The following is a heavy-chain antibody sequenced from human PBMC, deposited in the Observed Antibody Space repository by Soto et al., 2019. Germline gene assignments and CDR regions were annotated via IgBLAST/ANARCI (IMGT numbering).Heavy chain of an antibody. CDR2: VKSNSDGGAT. J-gene: IGHJ4*02. Sequence: EVQLVESGGGLVEPGGSLRLSCAASGFTVTNAWMNWVRQTPGTGLEWIALVKSNSDGGATAYTPPVEGRFTISRDDSKNTLYLQMNSLKIDDTAVYYCTTEFRGSLDNWGQGTLVTVSS. D-gene: IGHD1-26*01. CDR3: TTEFRGSLDN. V-gene: IGHV3-15*01. CDR1: GFTVTNAW.